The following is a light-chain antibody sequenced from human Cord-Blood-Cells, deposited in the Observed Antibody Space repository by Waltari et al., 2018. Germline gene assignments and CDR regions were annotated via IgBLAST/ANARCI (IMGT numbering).Light chain of an antibody. CDR2: WAS. V-gene: IGKV4-1*01. CDR1: QSVLYSSNNKNY. CDR3: QQYYSTPHT. Sequence: DIVMTQSPDSLAVSLGERATINCKSSQSVLYSSNNKNYLAWYQQKPGQPPKLLIYWASTRESGGPDRFSGSGSGTDFTLTISSLQAEDVAVYYCQQYYSTPHTFGQGTKLEIK. J-gene: IGKJ2*01.